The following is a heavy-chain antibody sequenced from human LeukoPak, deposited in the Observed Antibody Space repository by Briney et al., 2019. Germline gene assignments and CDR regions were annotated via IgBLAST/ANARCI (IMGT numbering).Heavy chain of an antibody. V-gene: IGHV3-23*01. CDR3: AKEFYFATAV. D-gene: IGHD2-15*01. CDR2: VSGSGGST. J-gene: IGHJ6*02. CDR1: GFTFSSYA. Sequence: GGSLRLSCAASGFTFSSYAMSWVRQAPGKGLEWVSAVSGSGGSTYNADSVKGRFTISRDNSQNTLYLQMNSLRAEDTAVYYCAKEFYFATAVWGQGTTVTVSS.